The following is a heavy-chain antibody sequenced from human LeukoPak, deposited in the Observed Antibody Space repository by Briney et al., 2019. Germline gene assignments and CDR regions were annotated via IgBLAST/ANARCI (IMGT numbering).Heavy chain of an antibody. Sequence: ASVTVSYKASGYTFTDYYIHWVRQAPGQGREGMGWINPNSGGTKYAQKFQGRGTITRDTSITLAYMELSRLRSDDTAVYYCARDTARITIFGVAKYMDVWGKGTTVTVS. CDR3: ARDTARITIFGVAKYMDV. D-gene: IGHD3-3*01. V-gene: IGHV1-2*02. CDR1: GYTFTDYY. J-gene: IGHJ6*03. CDR2: INPNSGGT.